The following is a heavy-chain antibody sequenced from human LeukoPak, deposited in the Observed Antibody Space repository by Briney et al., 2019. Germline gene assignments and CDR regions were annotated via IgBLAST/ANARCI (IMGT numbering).Heavy chain of an antibody. V-gene: IGHV3-23*01. Sequence: PGGSLRLSCAASGFTSRSYAMSWVRQAPGKGLEWVSSISGSGGSTYYADSVKGRFTISRDNSKNTLYLQMNSLRAEDTAIYYCAKEGYSSGPVDFDYWGQGTLVTVSS. D-gene: IGHD5-18*01. CDR1: GFTSRSYA. CDR3: AKEGYSSGPVDFDY. CDR2: ISGSGGST. J-gene: IGHJ4*02.